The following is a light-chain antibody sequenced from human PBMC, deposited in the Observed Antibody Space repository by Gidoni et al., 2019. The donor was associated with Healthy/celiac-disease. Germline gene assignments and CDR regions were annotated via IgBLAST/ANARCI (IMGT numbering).Light chain of an antibody. J-gene: IGKJ2*01. CDR3: QQYNSYPYT. CDR2: KAS. V-gene: IGKV1-5*03. CDR1: QSISSW. Sequence: DIQMTQSPSTLSASVGDRVTITCRASQSISSWLAWYQQKPGKAPKLLIYKASSLESGVPSRFSGSGSGTEFTLTLSSLQPDDFATYYCQQYNSYPYTFGQGTRLEIK.